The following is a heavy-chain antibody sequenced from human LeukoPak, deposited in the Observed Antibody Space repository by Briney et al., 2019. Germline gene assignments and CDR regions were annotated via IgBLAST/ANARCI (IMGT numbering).Heavy chain of an antibody. CDR3: ARDSGA. J-gene: IGHJ5*02. CDR1: GFTFSRNW. CDR2: INSDGYST. V-gene: IGHV3-74*01. D-gene: IGHD2-8*02. Sequence: PGGSLRLSCAASGFTFSRNWMYWVRQAPGKGLVWVSRINSDGYSTTYADSVKGRFTISRDNARNTLYLQMNSLRADDTAVYYCARDSGAWGKGTLVTVSP.